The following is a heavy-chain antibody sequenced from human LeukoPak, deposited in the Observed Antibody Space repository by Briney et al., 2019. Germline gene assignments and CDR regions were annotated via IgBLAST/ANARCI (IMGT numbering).Heavy chain of an antibody. D-gene: IGHD6-19*01. V-gene: IGHV2-70D*14. CDR3: VYIRRTSGLNNWVDP. J-gene: IGHJ5*02. CDR2: HDWEDDK. CDR1: GFSLRTSGLR. Sequence: SGPTLLNPTQSLTLTCTFSGFSLRTSGLRVSWIRQLQAKARDRLAPHDWEDDKFYTTPLKSRLTISKDTSKNQVVLTRTNMDRVDTATYYCVYIRRTSGLNNWVDPWGQGILVTVSP.